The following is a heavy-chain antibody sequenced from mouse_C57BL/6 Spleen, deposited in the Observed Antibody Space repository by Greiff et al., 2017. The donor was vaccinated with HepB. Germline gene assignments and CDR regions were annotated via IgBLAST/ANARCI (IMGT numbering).Heavy chain of an antibody. V-gene: IGHV8-12*01. CDR3: ARRGGYDYYFDY. Sequence: QVTLKESGPGILQSSQTLSLPCSFSGFSLSTSGMGVSWIRQPSGKGLEWLAHIYLDDDKRYNPSLKSRLTISKDTSRNQVCLKITSVDTADTATYYCARRGGYDYYFDYWGQGTTLTVSS. CDR1: GFSLSTSGMG. D-gene: IGHD2-4*01. J-gene: IGHJ2*01. CDR2: IYLDDDK.